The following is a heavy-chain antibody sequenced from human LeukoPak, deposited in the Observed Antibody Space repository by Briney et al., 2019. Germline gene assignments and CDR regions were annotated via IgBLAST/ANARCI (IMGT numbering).Heavy chain of an antibody. Sequence: ASVKVSCKASGYTFTGCYMHWVRQAPGQGLEWMGWINPNSGGTNYAQKFQGRVTMTRDTSISTAYMELSRLRSDDTAVYYCAREGGSYRNAFDIWGQGTMVTVSS. V-gene: IGHV1-2*02. CDR1: GYTFTGCY. CDR3: AREGGSYRNAFDI. CDR2: INPNSGGT. J-gene: IGHJ3*02. D-gene: IGHD1-26*01.